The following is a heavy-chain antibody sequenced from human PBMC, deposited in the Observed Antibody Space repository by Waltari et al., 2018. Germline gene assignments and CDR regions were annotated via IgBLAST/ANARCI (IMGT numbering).Heavy chain of an antibody. CDR3: ARHVDPDY. D-gene: IGHD5-12*01. CDR1: GFTFSSYS. J-gene: IGHJ4*02. Sequence: EVQLVESGGGLVKPGGSLRLSCAASGFTFSSYSMNWVRQAPGKGLEWVSSISGSGGSTYYADSVKGRFTISRDNSKNTLYLQMYSLRAEDTALYYCARHVDPDYWGQGTLVTVSS. V-gene: IGHV3-23*04. CDR2: ISGSGGST.